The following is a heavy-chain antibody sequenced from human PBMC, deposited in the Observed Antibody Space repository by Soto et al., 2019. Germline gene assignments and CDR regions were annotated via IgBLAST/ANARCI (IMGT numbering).Heavy chain of an antibody. Sequence: ASVKVSCKDFGYTFTGYYMHWVRQAPGQGLEWMGWINPKSGATKYAQKFQGRVIMTRDTSMYTVYMEVMRLRSDDSAIYYCARHGLYDVDIPGWLHHWGDVTPAPVSP. CDR1: GYTFTGYY. CDR3: ARHGLYDVDIPGWLHH. CDR2: INPKSGAT. V-gene: IGHV1-2*02. J-gene: IGHJ1*01. D-gene: IGHD2-21*01.